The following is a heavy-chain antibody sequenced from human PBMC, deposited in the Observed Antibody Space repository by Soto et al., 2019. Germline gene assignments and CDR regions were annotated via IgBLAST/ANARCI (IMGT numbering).Heavy chain of an antibody. D-gene: IGHD3-10*02. Sequence: PPGKGLEWIGSMYYSGSTYYNPSLQSRLIISVDTSKNQFSLNLTSVTAADTAIYYCARHFFFHAEDGIRDVRSVSAFLLNRSSDL. J-gene: IGHJ2*01. V-gene: IGHV4-39*01. CDR3: ARHFFFHAEDGIRDVRSVSAFLLNRSSDL. CDR2: MYYSGST.